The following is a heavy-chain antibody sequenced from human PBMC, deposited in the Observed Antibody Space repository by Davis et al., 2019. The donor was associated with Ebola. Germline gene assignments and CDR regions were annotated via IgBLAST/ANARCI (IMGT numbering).Heavy chain of an antibody. J-gene: IGHJ4*02. CDR3: ARRGYSGYHDY. Sequence: SETLSLTYTVSGGSIRSYYWSWIRQPPGKGLEWIGYIYYSGSTYYNPSLKSRVTISVDTSKNQFSLKLNSMTAADTAVYYCARRGYSGYHDYWGQGTLVTVSS. CDR2: IYYSGST. D-gene: IGHD5-12*01. CDR1: GGSIRSYY. V-gene: IGHV4-30-4*01.